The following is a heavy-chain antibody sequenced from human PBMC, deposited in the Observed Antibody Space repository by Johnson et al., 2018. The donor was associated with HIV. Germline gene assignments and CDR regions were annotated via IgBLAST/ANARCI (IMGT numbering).Heavy chain of an antibody. V-gene: IGHV3-30-3*01. CDR1: GFTFSSYA. CDR3: ARRRVAGDDAFDI. D-gene: IGHD6-19*01. Sequence: QVQLVESGGGVVQPGRSLRLSCAASGFTFSSYAMHWVRQPPGKGLEWVAVLSNDGSNKYYADSVKGRFSISRDNSKNTLYLQMNSLRPEDTAVYYCARRRVAGDDAFDIWGQGTTVTVSS. CDR2: LSNDGSNK. J-gene: IGHJ3*02.